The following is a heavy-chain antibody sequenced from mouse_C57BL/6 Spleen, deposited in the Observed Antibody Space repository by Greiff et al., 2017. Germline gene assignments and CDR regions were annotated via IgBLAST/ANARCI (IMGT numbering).Heavy chain of an antibody. Sequence: QVQLKQSGAELVRPGASVKLSCKASGYTFTDYYINWVKQRPGQGLEWIARIYPGSGNTYYNEKFKGKATLTAEKSSSTAYMQLSSLTSEDSAVYFCAREGVKGYAMDYWGQGTSVTVSS. D-gene: IGHD1-3*01. V-gene: IGHV1-76*01. CDR2: IYPGSGNT. CDR3: AREGVKGYAMDY. CDR1: GYTFTDYY. J-gene: IGHJ4*01.